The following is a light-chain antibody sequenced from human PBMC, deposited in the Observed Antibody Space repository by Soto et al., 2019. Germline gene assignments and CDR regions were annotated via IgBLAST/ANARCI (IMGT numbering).Light chain of an antibody. CDR1: QSVSSN. CDR2: GAS. V-gene: IGKV3-15*01. Sequence: EIVLTQSPGTLSLSPGERATLSCRAGQSVSSNYLAWYQQKPGQAPRLLIYGASTRATGIPARFSGSGSGTDFTLTISSLQSEDFAVYYCQQYYDWPITFGQGTRLEIK. J-gene: IGKJ5*01. CDR3: QQYYDWPIT.